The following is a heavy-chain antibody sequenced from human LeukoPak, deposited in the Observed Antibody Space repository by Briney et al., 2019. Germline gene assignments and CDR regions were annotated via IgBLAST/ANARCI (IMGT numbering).Heavy chain of an antibody. CDR1: GFTFSSYA. Sequence: GGSLRLSCAASGFTFSSYAMSWVRQAPGKGLEWVSAISGSGGSTYYADSVKGRFTISRDNSKNTLYLQMNSLRAEDTAVYYCAKEKRDSKDIVVVPAAMGPNYFDYWGQGTLVTVSS. V-gene: IGHV3-23*01. CDR2: ISGSGGST. CDR3: AKEKRDSKDIVVVPAAMGPNYFDY. J-gene: IGHJ4*02. D-gene: IGHD2-2*01.